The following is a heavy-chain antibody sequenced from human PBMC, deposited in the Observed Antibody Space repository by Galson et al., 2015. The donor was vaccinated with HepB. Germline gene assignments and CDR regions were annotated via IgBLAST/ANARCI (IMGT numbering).Heavy chain of an antibody. CDR3: AKDPTNWGWWGSFDY. J-gene: IGHJ4*02. CDR2: ISDGGDKT. Sequence: SLRLSCAVSGFTFSNYGMHWVRQAPGKGLEWVAVISDGGDKTYYADSVKGRFTISRDNSYNALYLQISSLRIEDTAIYYCAKDPTNWGWWGSFDYWGQGTLVTVSS. CDR1: GFTFSNYG. V-gene: IGHV3-30*18. D-gene: IGHD2-21*01.